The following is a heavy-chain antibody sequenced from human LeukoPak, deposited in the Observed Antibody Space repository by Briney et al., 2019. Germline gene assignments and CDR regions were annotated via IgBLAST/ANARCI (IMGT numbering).Heavy chain of an antibody. Sequence: GGSLTLPCAASGFTFSSYAMSWVRQAPGKGLEWFSAISGSGGSTYYADSVKGRFTISRDNTKNTLYLQMNSLRAEDTAVYYCAKDWGAFDYWGQGTLVTVSS. J-gene: IGHJ4*02. D-gene: IGHD3-16*01. CDR3: AKDWGAFDY. CDR1: GFTFSSYA. V-gene: IGHV3-23*01. CDR2: ISGSGGST.